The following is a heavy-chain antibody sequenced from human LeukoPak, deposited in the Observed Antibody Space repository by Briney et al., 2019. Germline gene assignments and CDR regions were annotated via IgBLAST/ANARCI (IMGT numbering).Heavy chain of an antibody. D-gene: IGHD6-19*01. Sequence: GGSLRLSCAASGFTFSSYAMSWVRQAPGKGLEWVSAITGSGGTTYYAGSVKGRFTISRDNSKNTLYLQMNSLRAEDTAIYYCVKDPIGRSSDWYDAYWGQGTLVTVSS. V-gene: IGHV3-23*01. CDR1: GFTFSSYA. CDR3: VKDPIGRSSDWYDAY. CDR2: ITGSGGTT. J-gene: IGHJ4*02.